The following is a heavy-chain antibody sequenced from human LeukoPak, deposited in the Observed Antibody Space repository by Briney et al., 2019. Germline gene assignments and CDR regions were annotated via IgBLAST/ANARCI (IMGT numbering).Heavy chain of an antibody. Sequence: GASVKVSCKASGYTFTGYYMHWVRQAPGQGLEWMGWINPNSGGTNYAQKFQGRVTMTRDTSINTAYMELSRLRSDDTAVYYCARDPGEYYDRRRIYAFDIWGQGTMVTVSS. D-gene: IGHD3-22*01. J-gene: IGHJ3*02. CDR3: ARDPGEYYDRRRIYAFDI. CDR2: INPNSGGT. CDR1: GYTFTGYY. V-gene: IGHV1-2*02.